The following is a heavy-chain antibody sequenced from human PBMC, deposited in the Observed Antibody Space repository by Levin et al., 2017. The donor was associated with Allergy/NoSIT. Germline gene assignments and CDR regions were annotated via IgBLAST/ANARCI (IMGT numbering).Heavy chain of an antibody. Sequence: GGSLRLSCAASGFTFSDHYMDWVRQAPGKGLEWVGRIRNEANRYSKEYDASVQGRFSISRDDSKTSLYLQMNSLKTEETAVYYCTRGATKINPQYVYAMDLWGVGTTVTVSS. CDR3: TRGATKINPQYVYAMDL. CDR1: GFTFSDHY. V-gene: IGHV3-72*01. J-gene: IGHJ6*02. CDR2: IRNEANRYSK. D-gene: IGHD3-16*01.